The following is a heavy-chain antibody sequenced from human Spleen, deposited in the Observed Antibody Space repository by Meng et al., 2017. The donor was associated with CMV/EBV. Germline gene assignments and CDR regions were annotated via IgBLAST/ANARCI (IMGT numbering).Heavy chain of an antibody. CDR2: IIPIFGTA. V-gene: IGHV1-69*05. J-gene: IGHJ3*02. CDR1: GGTFSSYA. Sequence: SGGTFSSYAISWVRQAPGQGLEWMGGIIPIFGTANSAQKFQGRVTITTDESTSTAYMELSSLRSEDTAVYYCAKGDGYNPRSAFDIWGQGTMVTVSS. CDR3: AKGDGYNPRSAFDI. D-gene: IGHD5-24*01.